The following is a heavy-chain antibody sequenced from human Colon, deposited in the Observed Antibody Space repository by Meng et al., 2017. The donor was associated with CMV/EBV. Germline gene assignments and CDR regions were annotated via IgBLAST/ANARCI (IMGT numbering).Heavy chain of an antibody. J-gene: IGHJ4*02. CDR2: IIWNGDMT. V-gene: IGHV3-20*04. Sequence: GASLKISCVGSGFTFEDYGMGWVRQAPGKGLEWVADIIWNGDMTGYAGSVRGRFTVSRDNAKNSLYLQMDNLRVDDTALYFCAREKDYNNHRFDFWGQGTQVTVSS. D-gene: IGHD4-11*01. CDR3: AREKDYNNHRFDF. CDR1: GFTFEDYG.